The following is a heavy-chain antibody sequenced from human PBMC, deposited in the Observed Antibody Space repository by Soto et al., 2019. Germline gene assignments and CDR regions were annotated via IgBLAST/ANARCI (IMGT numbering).Heavy chain of an antibody. Sequence: EVQLVESGGGLIQPGGSLRLSCAVSGFSVSSNYITWVRQAPGKGLEWVSTIYSGGSTYYAESVRGRFTISRDNSKNTLYLQMNSLRAEDTAVYYCAKTGYYYYYGMDVWGQGTTVTVSS. J-gene: IGHJ6*02. CDR1: GFSVSSNY. V-gene: IGHV3-53*01. CDR2: IYSGGST. CDR3: AKTGYYYYYGMDV.